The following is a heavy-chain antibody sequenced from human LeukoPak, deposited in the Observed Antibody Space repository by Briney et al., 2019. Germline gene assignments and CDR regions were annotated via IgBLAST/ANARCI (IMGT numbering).Heavy chain of an antibody. J-gene: IGHJ3*02. V-gene: IGHV1-69*13. D-gene: IGHD2-21*02. CDR3: ARMHIVVVTASPPGAFDI. Sequence: VASVKVSCKASGGTFSSYAISWVRQAPGQGLEWMGGIIPIFGTANYAQKFQGRVTITADESTSTAYMELSSLRSEDTAVYYCARMHIVVVTASPPGAFDIWGQGTMVTVSS. CDR2: IIPIFGTA. CDR1: GGTFSSYA.